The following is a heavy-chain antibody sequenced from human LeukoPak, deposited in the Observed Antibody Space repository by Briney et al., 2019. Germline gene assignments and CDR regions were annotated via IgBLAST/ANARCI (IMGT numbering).Heavy chain of an antibody. CDR3: AKWGDYDVLTGYYVSDY. D-gene: IGHD3-9*01. Sequence: GASLRLSCAASGFTFSNYAMSWVRQAPGKGLEWVSAITGSGGSTYYADSVKGRFTISREHSKNTLYLQMNSLRAEDTAVYYCAKWGDYDVLTGYYVSDYWGQGTLVTVSS. CDR1: GFTFSNYA. CDR2: ITGSGGST. V-gene: IGHV3-23*01. J-gene: IGHJ4*02.